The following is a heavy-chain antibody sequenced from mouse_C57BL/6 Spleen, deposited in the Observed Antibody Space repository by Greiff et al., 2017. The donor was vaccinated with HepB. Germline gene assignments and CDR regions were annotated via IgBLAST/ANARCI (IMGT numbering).Heavy chain of an antibody. V-gene: IGHV1-82*01. J-gene: IGHJ3*01. CDR1: GYAFSSSW. Sequence: VQLQQSGPELVKPGASVKISCKASGYAFSSSWMNWVKQRPGKGLEWIGRIYPGDGDTNYNGKFKGKATLTEDKSSSTAYMQLSSLTSEDSAVYFCVTDPWFAYWGQGTLVTVSA. CDR3: VTDPWFAY. CDR2: IYPGDGDT.